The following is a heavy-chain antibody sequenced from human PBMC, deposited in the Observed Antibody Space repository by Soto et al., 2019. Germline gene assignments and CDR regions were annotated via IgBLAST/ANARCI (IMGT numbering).Heavy chain of an antibody. CDR3: ARDTPLSISWYMDV. CDR1: GFTVSSNY. J-gene: IGHJ6*03. Sequence: GGSLRLSCAASGFTVSSNYMSWVRQAPGKGLEWVSVIYSGGSTYYADSVKGRFTISRDNSKNTLYLQMNSLRAEDTAVYYCARDTPLSISWYMDVWGKGTTVTVSS. CDR2: IYSGGST. V-gene: IGHV3-66*01. D-gene: IGHD6-13*01.